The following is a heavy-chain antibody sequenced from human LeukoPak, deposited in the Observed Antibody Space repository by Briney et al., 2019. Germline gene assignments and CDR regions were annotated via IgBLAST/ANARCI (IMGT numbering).Heavy chain of an antibody. D-gene: IGHD5-18*01. Sequence: ASVKVSCKASGGTFSSYAISWVRQAPGQGLEWMGRIIPIFGTANYAQKFQGRVTITTDESTSTAYMELSSLRSEDTAVYYCARGIRDYCFGYWGQGTLVTVSS. V-gene: IGHV1-69*05. J-gene: IGHJ4*02. CDR3: ARGIRDYCFGY. CDR1: GGTFSSYA. CDR2: IIPIFGTA.